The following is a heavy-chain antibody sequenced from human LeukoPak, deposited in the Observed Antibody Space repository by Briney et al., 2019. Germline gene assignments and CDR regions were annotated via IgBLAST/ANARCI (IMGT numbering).Heavy chain of an antibody. V-gene: IGHV3-23*01. D-gene: IGHD3-22*01. CDR1: GFTFSTYG. J-gene: IGHJ5*02. Sequence: GGSLRLSCAASGFTFSTYGITWVRQAPGKGLEWVSAISGRADLTFYADSVKGRFTISRDNSKNTLYLQMNSLRAEDTAVYYCAKATLDSSGYSNWFDPWGQGTLVTVSS. CDR2: ISGRADLT. CDR3: AKATLDSSGYSNWFDP.